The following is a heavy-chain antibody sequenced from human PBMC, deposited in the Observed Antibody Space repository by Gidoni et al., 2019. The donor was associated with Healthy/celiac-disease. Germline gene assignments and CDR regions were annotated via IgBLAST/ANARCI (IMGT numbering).Heavy chain of an antibody. D-gene: IGHD3-3*01. Sequence: GLEWIGEINHSGSTNYNPSLKSRVTISVDTSKNQFSLKLSSVTAADTAVYYCARVTVYDFWSGYYANRNAHRRSGWFDPWGQGTLVTVSS. V-gene: IGHV4-34*01. CDR2: INHSGST. CDR3: ARVTVYDFWSGYYANRNAHRRSGWFDP. J-gene: IGHJ5*02.